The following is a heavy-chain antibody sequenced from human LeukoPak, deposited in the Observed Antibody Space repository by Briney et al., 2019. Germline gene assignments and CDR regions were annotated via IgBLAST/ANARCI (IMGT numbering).Heavy chain of an antibody. CDR2: INHSGST. CDR3: AREVWIAARPFDY. Sequence: TSETLSLTCAVYGGSFSGYYWSWIRQPPGKGLEWIGEINHSGSTNYNPSLKSRVTISVDTSKNQFSLKLSSVTAADTAVYYCAREVWIAARPFDYWGQGTLVTVSS. D-gene: IGHD6-6*01. V-gene: IGHV4-34*01. CDR1: GGSFSGYY. J-gene: IGHJ4*02.